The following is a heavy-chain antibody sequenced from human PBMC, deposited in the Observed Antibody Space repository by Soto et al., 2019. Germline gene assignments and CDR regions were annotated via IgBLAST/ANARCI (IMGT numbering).Heavy chain of an antibody. V-gene: IGHV1-18*01. CDR1: GYTFTSYG. Sequence: GASVKVSCKASGYTFTSYGISWVRQAPGQGLEWMGWISACNGNTNYAQKLQGRVTMTTDTSTSTAYMELRSLRSDDTAVYYCARDQKQQLVHNYYGMDVWGQGTTVTVSS. J-gene: IGHJ6*02. CDR3: ARDQKQQLVHNYYGMDV. D-gene: IGHD6-13*01. CDR2: ISACNGNT.